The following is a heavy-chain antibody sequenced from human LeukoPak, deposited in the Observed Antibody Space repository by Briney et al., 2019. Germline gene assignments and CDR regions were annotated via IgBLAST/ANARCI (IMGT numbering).Heavy chain of an antibody. V-gene: IGHV3-7*04. J-gene: IGHJ6*02. Sequence: GGSLRLSCAASGFTFITYWMTWVRQAPGKGLEWVANINQDGSAKFYVDSVKGRFTISRDNARNSLSLQMNSLRAEDTAVYFCARDMGVRGQGTTVTVSS. CDR1: GFTFITYW. CDR3: ARDMGV. CDR2: INQDGSAK.